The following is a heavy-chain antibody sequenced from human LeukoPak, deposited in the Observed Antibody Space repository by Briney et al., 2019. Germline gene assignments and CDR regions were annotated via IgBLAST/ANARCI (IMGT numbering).Heavy chain of an antibody. Sequence: SETLSLTCTVSGGSISSXXXXXIRQPPGKGLEWIGYIYYSRDTDYNPSLKSRVTMSVDTSKNQFSLKLSSVTAADTAVYYCARQRYYSYDAFDIWGQGTMVSVSS. CDR2: IYYSRDT. D-gene: IGHD3-10*01. CDR1: GGSISSXX. CDR3: ARQRYYSYDAFDI. J-gene: IGHJ3*02. V-gene: IGHV4-59*08.